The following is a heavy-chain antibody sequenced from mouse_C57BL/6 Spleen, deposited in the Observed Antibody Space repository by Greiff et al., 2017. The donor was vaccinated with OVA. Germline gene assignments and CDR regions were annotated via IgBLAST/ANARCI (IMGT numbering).Heavy chain of an antibody. V-gene: IGHV1-64*01. Sequence: QVQLQQSGAELVKPGASVKLSCKASGYTFTSYWMHWVKQRPGQGLEWIGMIHPNSGSTNYNEKFKSKATLTVDKSSSTAYMQLSSLTSEDSAVYYCARRTGTFYFDYWGQGTTLTVSS. CDR3: ARRTGTFYFDY. J-gene: IGHJ2*01. CDR1: GYTFTSYW. D-gene: IGHD4-1*01. CDR2: IHPNSGST.